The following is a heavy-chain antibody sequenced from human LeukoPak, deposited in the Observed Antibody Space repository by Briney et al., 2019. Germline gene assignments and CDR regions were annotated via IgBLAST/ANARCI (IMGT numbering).Heavy chain of an antibody. CDR2: ISYDGSNK. D-gene: IGHD6-19*01. Sequence: GRSLRLSCAAPGFTFRNYGMHWVRQAPGKGLEWVAIISYDGSNKYYADSMKGRFTISRDNSKNTLYLQMNSLRAEDTAVYYCAKAGSGAVAHFDYWGQGTLVTVSS. V-gene: IGHV3-30*18. J-gene: IGHJ4*02. CDR3: AKAGSGAVAHFDY. CDR1: GFTFRNYG.